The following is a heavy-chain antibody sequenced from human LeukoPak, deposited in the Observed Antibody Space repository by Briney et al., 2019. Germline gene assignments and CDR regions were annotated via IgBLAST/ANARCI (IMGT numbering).Heavy chain of an antibody. D-gene: IGHD2-2*01. J-gene: IGHJ3*02. V-gene: IGHV4-4*09. Sequence: PSETLSLTCTVSGSISGYYWSWLRQPPGKGLEWIGYIYTSGSTNYNPSLESRVTIPVDTSKNQFSLDLSSVTAADTAVYYCARQKCTSASCLTKNAFDIWGQGTMVTVSS. CDR1: GSISGYY. CDR3: ARQKCTSASCLTKNAFDI. CDR2: IYTSGST.